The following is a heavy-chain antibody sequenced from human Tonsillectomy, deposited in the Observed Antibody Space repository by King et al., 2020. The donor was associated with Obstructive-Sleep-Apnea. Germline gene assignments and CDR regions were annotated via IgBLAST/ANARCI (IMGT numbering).Heavy chain of an antibody. D-gene: IGHD6-19*01. CDR2: IKSKSDGGTT. J-gene: IGHJ4*02. CDR3: AERYSSGQIYFDY. V-gene: IGHV3-15*01. Sequence: QLVQSGGGLVKPGGSLRLSCAASGFTFSNAWMSWVRQAPGKGLEWVGRIKSKSDGGTTDYAAPVKGRFTISRDDSKNTLYLQMNSLKTEDTAVYYCAERYSSGQIYFDYWGQGTLVTVSS. CDR1: GFTFSNAW.